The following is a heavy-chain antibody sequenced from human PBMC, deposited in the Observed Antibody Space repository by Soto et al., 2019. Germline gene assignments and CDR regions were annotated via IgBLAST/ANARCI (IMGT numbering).Heavy chain of an antibody. CDR1: GASVNSGSHS. CDR3: ATSPRGDYRRDAFDV. Sequence: QLQLHNSGSTLVKPSQTLSLTCGVSGASVNSGSHSWSWIRQTPGKGLEWIGFIFHSGDAFYNPALQSRVTISGDRSNNLFSLRLTSVTAADTAIYYCATSPRGDYRRDAFDVWGQGTMVTVSS. D-gene: IGHD4-17*01. CDR2: IFHSGDA. J-gene: IGHJ3*01. V-gene: IGHV4-30-2*01.